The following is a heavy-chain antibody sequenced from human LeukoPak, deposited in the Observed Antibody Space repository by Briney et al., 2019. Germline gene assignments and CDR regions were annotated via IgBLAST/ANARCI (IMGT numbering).Heavy chain of an antibody. CDR2: ISSSGYST. CDR1: GFTFSSYA. J-gene: IGHJ4*02. D-gene: IGHD7-27*01. CDR3: ARDPGAWRYFDY. Sequence: GESLKISCAASGFTFSSYAMSWVRQAPGKGLEWVSTISSSGYSTHYADSVKGRFTISRDNSKNTLHLQMNSLRGEDTAVYYCARDPGAWRYFDYWGQGTLVTVSS. V-gene: IGHV3-23*01.